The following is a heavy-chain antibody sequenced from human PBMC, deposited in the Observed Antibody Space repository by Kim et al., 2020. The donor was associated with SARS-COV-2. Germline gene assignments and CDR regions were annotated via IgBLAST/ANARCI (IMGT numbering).Heavy chain of an antibody. CDR2: ISSSGSAI. Sequence: GGSLRLSCAASGFTFSDYSMNWVRQAPGKGLEWVSYISSSGSAIYHADSVKGRFTISRDNAKNSLYLQMSSLRDEDTAVYYCASFDRFDPWGQGTLVTVS. V-gene: IGHV3-48*02. CDR3: ASFDRFDP. J-gene: IGHJ5*02. CDR1: GFTFSDYS.